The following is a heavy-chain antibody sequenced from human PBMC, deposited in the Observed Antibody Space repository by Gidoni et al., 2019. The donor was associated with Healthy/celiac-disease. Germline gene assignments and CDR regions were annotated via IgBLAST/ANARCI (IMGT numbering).Heavy chain of an antibody. CDR2: INHSGST. CDR3: ARSNKTDTAKGYFGWFDP. D-gene: IGHD5-18*01. J-gene: IGHJ5*02. CDR1: GGSFSGSY. Sequence: QVQLQQWGAGLLKPSETLSLTCAVYGGSFSGSYWSWIRQPPGKGLEWIGEINHSGSTNYNPSLKSRVTISVDTSKNQFSLKLSSVTAADTAVYYCARSNKTDTAKGYFGWFDPWGQGTLVTVSS. V-gene: IGHV4-34*01.